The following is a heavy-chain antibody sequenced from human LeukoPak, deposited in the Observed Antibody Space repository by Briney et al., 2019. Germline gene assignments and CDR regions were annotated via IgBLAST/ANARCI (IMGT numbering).Heavy chain of an antibody. D-gene: IGHD2-15*01. CDR3: ARDYCSGGSCYGGHDY. CDR2: IKQGGSEK. V-gene: IGHV3-7*03. CDR1: GFTFGTFW. J-gene: IGHJ4*02. Sequence: PGGSLRLSCEASGFTFGTFWMSWVRQAPGKGLEWVANIKQGGSEKNYVDSVKGRFTIARDDAKNSLYLQMNSLRAEDTALYYCARDYCSGGSCYGGHDYWGQGTLVTVSS.